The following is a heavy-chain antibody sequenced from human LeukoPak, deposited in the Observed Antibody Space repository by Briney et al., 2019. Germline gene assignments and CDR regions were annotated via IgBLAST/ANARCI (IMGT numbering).Heavy chain of an antibody. CDR2: NNPNSGGT. CDR1: GYTFTGYY. D-gene: IGHD4-17*01. J-gene: IGHJ4*02. Sequence: ASVKVSCKSYGYTFTGYYIHWVRQAPGQGLEWMGWNNPNSGGTFYAQKFQGRVSMTRDTSISTAYMELNRLRSDDTAVYYCARYGTVTTDFDYWGQGTLVTVSS. V-gene: IGHV1-2*02. CDR3: ARYGTVTTDFDY.